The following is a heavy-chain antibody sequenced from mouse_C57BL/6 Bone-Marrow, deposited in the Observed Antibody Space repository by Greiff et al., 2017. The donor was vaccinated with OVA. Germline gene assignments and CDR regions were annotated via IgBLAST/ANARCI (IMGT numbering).Heavy chain of an antibody. CDR3: ARSILHAMDY. D-gene: IGHD1-1*01. CDR1: GYAFSSSW. J-gene: IGHJ4*01. CDR2: IYPGDGDT. V-gene: IGHV1-82*01. Sequence: QVQLQQSGPELVKPGASVKISCKASGYAFSSSWMNWVKQRPGKGLEWIGRIYPGDGDTNYNGKFKGKATLTADKSSSTAYMQLSSLTSEDSAVYCCARSILHAMDYWGQGTSVTVSS.